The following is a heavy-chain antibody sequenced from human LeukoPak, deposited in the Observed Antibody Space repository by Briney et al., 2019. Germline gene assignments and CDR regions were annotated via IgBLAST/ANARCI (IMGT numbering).Heavy chain of an antibody. J-gene: IGHJ4*02. Sequence: PSETLSLTCTVSGGSISSYYWSWIRQPAGKGLEWIGRIYTSGSTNYNPSLKSRVTMSVDTSKNQFSLKLSSVTAADTAVYYCARGDDILTGYRLDYWGQGTLVTVSS. CDR2: IYTSGST. CDR3: ARGDDILTGYRLDY. CDR1: GGSISSYY. D-gene: IGHD3-9*01. V-gene: IGHV4-4*07.